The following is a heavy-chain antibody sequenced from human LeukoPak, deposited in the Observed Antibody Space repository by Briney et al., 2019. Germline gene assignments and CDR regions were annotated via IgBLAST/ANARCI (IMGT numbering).Heavy chain of an antibody. Sequence: AGGSLRLSCAASGYTFSSYAMSWVRQAPGKGLEWASAISGSGGSTYYADSVKGRFTISRDNSKHTLYLQMNSLRAEDTAVYYCAKEGAARPFGLYYFDYWGQGTLVTVSS. CDR1: GYTFSSYA. D-gene: IGHD6-6*01. J-gene: IGHJ4*02. CDR3: AKEGAARPFGLYYFDY. CDR2: ISGSGGST. V-gene: IGHV3-23*01.